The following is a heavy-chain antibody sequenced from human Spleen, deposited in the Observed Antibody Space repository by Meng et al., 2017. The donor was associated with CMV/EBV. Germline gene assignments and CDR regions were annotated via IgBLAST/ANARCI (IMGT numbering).Heavy chain of an antibody. V-gene: IGHV3-21*01. CDR3: ARDLVGATTSYGMDV. J-gene: IGHJ6*02. D-gene: IGHD1-26*01. Sequence: GGSLRLSCAAYGFTFSSYSMNWVRQAPGKGLGWVSSISSSSSNIYYADSVKGRFTISRDNAKNSLYLQMNSLRAEDTAVYYCARDLVGATTSYGMDVWGQGTTVTVSS. CDR2: ISSSSSNI. CDR1: GFTFSSYS.